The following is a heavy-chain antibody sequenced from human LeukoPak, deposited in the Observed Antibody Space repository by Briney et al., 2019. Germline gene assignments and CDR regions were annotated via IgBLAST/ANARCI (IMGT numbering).Heavy chain of an antibody. Sequence: ASVKVSCKASGYTFTSYYMHWVRQAPGQGLEWMGIINPSGGSTSYAQKFQGRVTMTRDTSTSTVYMELSSLRSEDTAVYYCARGRKRRIYYDSSGYYYEDYWGQGTLVTVSS. J-gene: IGHJ4*02. CDR3: ARGRKRRIYYDSSGYYYEDY. V-gene: IGHV1-46*01. CDR2: INPSGGST. D-gene: IGHD3-22*01. CDR1: GYTFTSYY.